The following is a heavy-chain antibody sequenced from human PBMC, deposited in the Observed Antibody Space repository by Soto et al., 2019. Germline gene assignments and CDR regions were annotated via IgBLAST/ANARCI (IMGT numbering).Heavy chain of an antibody. D-gene: IGHD6-13*01. CDR1: GFTVSSNY. CDR3: ARDRRGQQLGDYYYYGMDV. V-gene: IGHV3-53*01. J-gene: IGHJ6*02. CDR2: IYSGGST. Sequence: GGSLRLSCAASGFTVSSNYMNWVRQAPGKGLEWVSVIYSGGSTYYADSVKGRFTISRDNSKNTLDLQMNSLRAEDTAVYYCARDRRGQQLGDYYYYGMDVWGQGTTVTVSS.